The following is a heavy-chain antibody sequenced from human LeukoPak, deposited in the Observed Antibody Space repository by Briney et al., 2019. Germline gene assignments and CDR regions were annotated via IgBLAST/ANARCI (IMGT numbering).Heavy chain of an antibody. J-gene: IGHJ4*02. CDR2: ISGFNT. CDR3: AKDVCTSPRCLLYFDS. V-gene: IGHV3-23*01. Sequence: QPGGSLRLSCTTSGFAFSNYAMNWVRQAPGKGPEWVSGISGFNTYYADSVKGRLTIFRDNSKNVLYLQMDRLRAEDTAVYSCAKDVCTSPRCLLYFDSWGQGTLVTVSS. D-gene: IGHD2-8*01. CDR1: GFAFSNYA.